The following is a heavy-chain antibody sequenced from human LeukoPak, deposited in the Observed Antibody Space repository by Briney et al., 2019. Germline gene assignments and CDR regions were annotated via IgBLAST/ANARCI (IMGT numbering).Heavy chain of an antibody. Sequence: SVKVSCKASGGTFSSYAISWVRQAPGHGLEWMGGIIPIFGTANYARKFQGRVTITADESTSTAYMELSRLRSEDTAVYYCARGRVPDYGDYPNSWFDPWGQGTLVTVSS. J-gene: IGHJ5*02. CDR1: GGTFSSYA. D-gene: IGHD4-17*01. CDR2: IIPIFGTA. CDR3: ARGRVPDYGDYPNSWFDP. V-gene: IGHV1-69*13.